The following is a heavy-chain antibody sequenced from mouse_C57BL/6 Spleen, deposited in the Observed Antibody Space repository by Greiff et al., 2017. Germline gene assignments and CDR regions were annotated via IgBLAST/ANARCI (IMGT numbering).Heavy chain of an antibody. Sequence: DVMLVESEGGLVQPGSSMKLSCTASGFTFSDYYMAWVRQVPEKGLEWVANINYDGSSTYYLDSLKSRFIISRDNAKNILYPQMSSLKSEDTATYYCARDYYGNLWYFDVWGTGTTVTVSS. V-gene: IGHV5-16*01. D-gene: IGHD2-1*01. CDR1: GFTFSDYY. J-gene: IGHJ1*03. CDR3: ARDYYGNLWYFDV. CDR2: INYDGSST.